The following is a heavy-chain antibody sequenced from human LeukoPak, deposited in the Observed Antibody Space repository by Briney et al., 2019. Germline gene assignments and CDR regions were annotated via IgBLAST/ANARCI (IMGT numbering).Heavy chain of an antibody. CDR3: AKDMDESWGYIGSGFDV. D-gene: IGHD3-10*01. Sequence: GGSLRLSCAASGFTFSSYAMHWVRQAPGKGLEWVAVISYDGSNKYYADSVKGRFTISRDNAKNSLYLQMTNLRVEDTALYYCAKDMDESWGYIGSGFDVWGQGTTVTVSS. V-gene: IGHV3-30-3*01. J-gene: IGHJ6*02. CDR1: GFTFSSYA. CDR2: ISYDGSNK.